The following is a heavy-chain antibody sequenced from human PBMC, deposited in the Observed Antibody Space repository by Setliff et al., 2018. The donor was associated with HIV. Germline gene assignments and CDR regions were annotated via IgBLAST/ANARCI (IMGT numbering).Heavy chain of an antibody. Sequence: SVKVSCKASGGTFSSYAISWVRQAPGQGLEWMGGIIPIFGTANYAQKFQGRVTMTEDTSTDTAYMELSSLRSEDTAVYYCATARSKVRLGELSLFDYWGQGTLVTVS. D-gene: IGHD3-16*02. V-gene: IGHV1-69*06. CDR1: GGTFSSYA. CDR2: IIPIFGTA. J-gene: IGHJ4*02. CDR3: ATARSKVRLGELSLFDY.